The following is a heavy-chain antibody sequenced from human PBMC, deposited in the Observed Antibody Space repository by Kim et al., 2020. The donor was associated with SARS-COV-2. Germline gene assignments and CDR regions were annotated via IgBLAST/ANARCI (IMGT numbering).Heavy chain of an antibody. D-gene: IGHD3-3*01. CDR1: GYPFSNYH. V-gene: IGHV1-18*04. CDR3: ARVRFVEWLVFDY. CDR2: INTNNGNT. J-gene: IGHJ4*02. Sequence: ASVKVSCKTSGYPFSNYHINWVRQAPGQGLEWMGWINTNNGNTHSAKKFQDTVTMTTDASTNTAYLELRGLRSDDTAVYFCARVRFVEWLVFDYWGQGTLVSVSS.